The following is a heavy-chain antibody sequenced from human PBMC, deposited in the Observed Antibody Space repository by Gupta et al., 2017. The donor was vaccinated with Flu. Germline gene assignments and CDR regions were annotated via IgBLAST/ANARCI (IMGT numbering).Heavy chain of an antibody. J-gene: IGHJ4*02. CDR1: GVTFRSYV. V-gene: IGHV1-69*01. CDR2: IIPVFGPK. D-gene: IGHD2-15*01. Sequence: QVQLVQSGAEVKRPGSSVKVSCKASGVTFRSYVINWVRQAPGQGLEWMGGIIPVFGPKNYAQKFQGRVTITADESTSTAYMELSSLRSEDTAVYYCARKGGGHCSGGTCYSFDYWGQGTLVTVSS. CDR3: ARKGGGHCSGGTCYSFDY.